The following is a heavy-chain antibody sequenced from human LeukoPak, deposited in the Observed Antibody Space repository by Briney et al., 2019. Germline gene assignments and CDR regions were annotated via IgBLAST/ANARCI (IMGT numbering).Heavy chain of an antibody. CDR1: GGSISSGSYY. J-gene: IGHJ4*02. D-gene: IGHD3-22*01. CDR3: ARGAYYFDSSGFL. V-gene: IGHV4-61*02. Sequence: SQTLSLTCTVSGGSISSGSYYWSWIRQPAGKGLEWIGRIYTSGSTIYNPSLKSRVTISVDTSKKQFSLKLNSVTAADTAVYYCARGAYYFDSSGFLWGQGTLVTV. CDR2: IYTSGST.